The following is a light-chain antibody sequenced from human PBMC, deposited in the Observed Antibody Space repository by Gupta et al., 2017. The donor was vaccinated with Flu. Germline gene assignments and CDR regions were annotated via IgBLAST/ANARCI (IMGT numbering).Light chain of an antibody. J-gene: IGKJ1*01. CDR2: KAS. Sequence: DIRMTQSPSTLSASVGDRVTITCRASQSFSSRLAWYQQKPGRAPKLLIYKASSLESGVPSRFSGSGSGTEFTLTISSLQPDDFATYYCQQYHSYPVTFGQGTKVEIK. CDR1: QSFSSR. CDR3: QQYHSYPVT. V-gene: IGKV1-5*03.